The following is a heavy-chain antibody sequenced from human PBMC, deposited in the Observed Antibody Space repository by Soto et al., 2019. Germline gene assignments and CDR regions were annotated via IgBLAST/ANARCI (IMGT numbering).Heavy chain of an antibody. CDR2: ITAPSTAK. Sequence: GGSLRLSCTASGFTFTSYAMVWVRQAPGKGLEWLSYITAPSTAKDYADSVKGRFTISRDDAKNSLYLQMSSLRAEDTAVYYCARDVDWVYAHCGHGTLVTVSS. CDR3: ARDVDWVYAH. V-gene: IGHV3-48*01. D-gene: IGHD2-2*01. J-gene: IGHJ4*01. CDR1: GFTFTSYA.